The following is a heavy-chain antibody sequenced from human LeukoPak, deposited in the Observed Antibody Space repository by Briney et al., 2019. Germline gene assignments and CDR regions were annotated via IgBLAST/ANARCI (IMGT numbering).Heavy chain of an antibody. CDR2: IIPIFGTA. CDR3: ARGGYSGYDPPYFDY. CDR1: GGTFSSYA. Sequence: GASVTVSCKASGGTFSSYAISWVRQAPGQGLEWMGGIIPIFGTANYAQKFQGRVTITADESTSTAYMELSSLRSEDTAVYYCARGGYSGYDPPYFDYWGQGTLVTVSS. D-gene: IGHD5-12*01. V-gene: IGHV1-69*13. J-gene: IGHJ4*02.